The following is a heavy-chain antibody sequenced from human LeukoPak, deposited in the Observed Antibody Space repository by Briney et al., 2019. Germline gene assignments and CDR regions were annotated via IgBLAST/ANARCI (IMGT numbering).Heavy chain of an antibody. J-gene: IGHJ2*01. CDR2: ISGNTGST. D-gene: IGHD6-13*01. V-gene: IGHV3-23*01. Sequence: PGGSLRLSCAASGFTFSSYAMTWVRQAPGKGLEWVSAISGNTGSTYYADSVKGRFTISRDNSKNTLFLQMNSLRAEDTAVYYCAKVQVAAGYWYFGLWGRGTLVTVSS. CDR1: GFTFSSYA. CDR3: AKVQVAAGYWYFGL.